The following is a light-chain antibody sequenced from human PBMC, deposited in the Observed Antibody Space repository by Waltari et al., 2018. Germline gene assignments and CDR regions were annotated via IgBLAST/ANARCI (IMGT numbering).Light chain of an antibody. CDR2: EVS. Sequence: QSALTQPASVSGSPGQSITISCTGTSSDVGGYKYVSWYQQHPGKAPKVMIYEVSNRPSGVSNRFSGSKSGNTASLTISGLQAEDEADYYCTSYTSTSTLGVFGGGTKLT. J-gene: IGLJ3*02. CDR3: TSYTSTSTLGV. V-gene: IGLV2-14*01. CDR1: SSDVGGYKY.